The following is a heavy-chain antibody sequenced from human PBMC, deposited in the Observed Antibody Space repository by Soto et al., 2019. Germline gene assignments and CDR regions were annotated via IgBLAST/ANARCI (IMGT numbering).Heavy chain of an antibody. CDR2: ISSSSSYI. Sequence: GGSLRLSCAGSGFTFSNYSMNWVRQAPGKGLEWVSFISSSSSYIYYADSLKGRFTISRDNAKNSLFLQMNSLRAEDTAVYYCARAGAIAVEPAFDIWGQGTMVTVSS. D-gene: IGHD6-19*01. CDR3: ARAGAIAVEPAFDI. V-gene: IGHV3-21*01. J-gene: IGHJ3*02. CDR1: GFTFSNYS.